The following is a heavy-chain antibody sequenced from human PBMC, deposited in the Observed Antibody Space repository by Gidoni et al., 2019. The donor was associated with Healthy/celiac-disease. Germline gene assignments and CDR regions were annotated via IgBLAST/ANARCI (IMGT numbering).Heavy chain of an antibody. J-gene: IGHJ6*02. Sequence: QVQLQQWGAGLLKPSETLSLTCAVYGGSFSGYYWSWIRQPPGKGLEWIGEINPSGSTNYNPSLKGRVTISVDTSKNQFSLKLSSVTAADTAVYYCAMWAYNYGMDVWGQGTTVTVSS. V-gene: IGHV4-34*01. D-gene: IGHD1-26*01. CDR2: INPSGST. CDR1: GGSFSGYY. CDR3: AMWAYNYGMDV.